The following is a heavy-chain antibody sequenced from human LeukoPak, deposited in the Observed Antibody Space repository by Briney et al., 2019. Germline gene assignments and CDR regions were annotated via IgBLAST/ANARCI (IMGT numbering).Heavy chain of an antibody. Sequence: SETLSLTCTVSGGSISSYYWSWIRQPPGKGLEWIGYIYYSGSTNYNPSLKSRVTISVDTSKNQFSLKLSSVTAADTAVYYCARGNTVTTLDYWGQGTLVTVSS. V-gene: IGHV4-59*01. CDR2: IYYSGST. J-gene: IGHJ4*02. CDR1: GGSISSYY. D-gene: IGHD4-17*01. CDR3: ARGNTVTTLDY.